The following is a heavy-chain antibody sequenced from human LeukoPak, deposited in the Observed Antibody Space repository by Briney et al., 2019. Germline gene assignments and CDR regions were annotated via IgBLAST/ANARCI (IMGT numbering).Heavy chain of an antibody. V-gene: IGHV3-7*01. CDR1: GFTFSSYW. CDR2: IKQDGSEK. D-gene: IGHD5-24*01. J-gene: IGHJ4*02. Sequence: GGSLRLSCAASGFTFSSYWMSWVRQAPGKGLEWVANIKQDGSEKYYVDSVKGRFTISRDNAKNSLYLQMDSLRAEDTAVYYCARERRDGYNDYWGQGTLVTVSS. CDR3: ARERRDGYNDY.